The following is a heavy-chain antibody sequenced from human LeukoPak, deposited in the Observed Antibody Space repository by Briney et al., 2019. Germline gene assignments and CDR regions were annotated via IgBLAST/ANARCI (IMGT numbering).Heavy chain of an antibody. J-gene: IGHJ5*02. CDR3: ARVRTMVRGNNWFDP. Sequence: WASVKVSCKAPGYTFTSYDINWVRQATGQGLEWMGWMNPNSGNTGYAQKFQGRVTMTRNTSISTAYMELSSLRSEDTAVYYCARVRTMVRGNNWFDPWGQGTLVTVSS. V-gene: IGHV1-8*01. CDR1: GYTFTSYD. CDR2: MNPNSGNT. D-gene: IGHD3-10*01.